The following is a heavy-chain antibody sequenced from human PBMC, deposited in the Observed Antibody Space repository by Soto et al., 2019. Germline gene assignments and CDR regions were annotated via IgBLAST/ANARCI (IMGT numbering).Heavy chain of an antibody. Sequence: SLKVSCKASGGTFSSYAISWVRQAPGQGLEWMGGIIPIFGTANYAQKFQGRVTITADESTSTAYMELSSLRSEDTAVYYCARDFKRYYDSSGPDAFDIWGQGTMVTVSS. D-gene: IGHD3-22*01. J-gene: IGHJ3*02. CDR1: GGTFSSYA. CDR2: IIPIFGTA. CDR3: ARDFKRYYDSSGPDAFDI. V-gene: IGHV1-69*13.